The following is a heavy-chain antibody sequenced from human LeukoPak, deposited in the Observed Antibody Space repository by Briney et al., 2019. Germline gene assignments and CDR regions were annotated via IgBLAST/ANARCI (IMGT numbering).Heavy chain of an antibody. Sequence: GGSLRLSCAESGFTFSSYGMHWVRQAPGKGLEWVAVIWYDGSNKYYADSVKGRFTISRDNSKNTLYLQMNSLRAEDTAVYYCARDPRVGDFWSGHSPGFDPWGQGTLVTVSS. D-gene: IGHD3-3*01. J-gene: IGHJ5*02. CDR2: IWYDGSNK. CDR1: GFTFSSYG. CDR3: ARDPRVGDFWSGHSPGFDP. V-gene: IGHV3-33*01.